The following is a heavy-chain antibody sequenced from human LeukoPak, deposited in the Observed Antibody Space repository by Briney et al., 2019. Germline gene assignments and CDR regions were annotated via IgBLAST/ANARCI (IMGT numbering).Heavy chain of an antibody. J-gene: IGHJ4*02. V-gene: IGHV4-39*01. CDR3: ARHLCYHESGPAGHFDY. Sequence: SEALSLTCTVAFDSITTKNYCWGWIRQSPGKGLESIGTIYYSGNTYYNPSLKGRVTMPVDTSKNQFTLKLTSVSAADTAVYYCARHLCYHESGPAGHFDYRGQGTLVTVSS. CDR2: IYYSGNT. D-gene: IGHD1-26*01. CDR1: FDSITTKNYC.